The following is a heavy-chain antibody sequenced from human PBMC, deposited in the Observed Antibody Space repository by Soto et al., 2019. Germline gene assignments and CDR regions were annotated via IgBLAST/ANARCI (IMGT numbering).Heavy chain of an antibody. Sequence: ASAKVSCKASGYTFTTSTLRWLRQAPGQRLEWMGWINPGNGDTKYSQTFQGRVTITSDTSASTAYMELSSLRSEDTAVYYCTRDPGRSWFDPWGQGTLVTVSS. CDR3: TRDPGRSWFDP. V-gene: IGHV1-3*01. CDR2: INPGNGDT. J-gene: IGHJ5*02. D-gene: IGHD3-10*01. CDR1: GYTFTTST.